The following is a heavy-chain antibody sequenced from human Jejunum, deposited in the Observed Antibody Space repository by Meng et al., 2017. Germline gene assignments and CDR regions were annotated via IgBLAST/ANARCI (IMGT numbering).Heavy chain of an antibody. Sequence: QVQLQESGPGLVKPAQPLSLTCTVSGGSMNRAGHYWSWIRQDPGKGLEWIGYIHYSGGTYYNPSLKSRVTISVDTSKNQFSLKLNSVSAADTAVYYCARATAGNSEYFQNWGQGTLVTVSS. J-gene: IGHJ1*01. CDR3: ARATAGNSEYFQN. CDR2: IHYSGGT. V-gene: IGHV4-31*03. CDR1: GGSMNRAGHY. D-gene: IGHD4-23*01.